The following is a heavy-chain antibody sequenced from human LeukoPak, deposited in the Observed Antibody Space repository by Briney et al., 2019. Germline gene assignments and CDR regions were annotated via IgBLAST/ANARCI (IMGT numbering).Heavy chain of an antibody. Sequence: GGSLRLSCAASGFTFSNFEINWVRQAPGKGLEWVSYISTSGNTVYYADSVKGRFTISRDNAKNSLDLQMNSLRAEDTAVYYCARVGVVGAAAGSTYFYYDMDVWGRGTTVTVSS. D-gene: IGHD6-13*01. CDR2: ISTSGNTV. CDR3: ARVGVVGAAAGSTYFYYDMDV. CDR1: GFTFSNFE. V-gene: IGHV3-48*03. J-gene: IGHJ6*02.